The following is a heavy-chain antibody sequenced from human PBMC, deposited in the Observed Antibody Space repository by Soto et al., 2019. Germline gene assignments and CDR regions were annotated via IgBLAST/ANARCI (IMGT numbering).Heavy chain of an antibody. CDR1: GFTFSDYY. V-gene: IGHV3-11*01. J-gene: IGHJ6*02. D-gene: IGHD3-3*01. CDR2: ISSSGGLI. CDR3: ARDRYDFWSGSDHYGLDV. Sequence: GGSVRLSCAASGFTFSDYYMTWIRQALGKGLEWVSYISSSGGLIYYADSVKGRFTISRDNARKSLYLQMRSLRAEDSAVYYCARDRYDFWSGSDHYGLDVWGQGTTVTVSS.